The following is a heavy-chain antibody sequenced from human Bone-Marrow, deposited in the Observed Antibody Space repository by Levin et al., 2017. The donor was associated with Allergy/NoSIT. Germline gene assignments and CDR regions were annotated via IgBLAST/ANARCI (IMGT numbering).Heavy chain of an antibody. Sequence: GGSLRLSCQASGFVFNIYAMHWVRQAPGKGLEWVAVIPFDESNKDYADSVKGRFSISRDNYNNTLYLLMNSLRPDDTAVYYCARAPYSTSRGPFDTWGQGTLVTVSS. J-gene: IGHJ5*02. V-gene: IGHV3-30*01. CDR1: GFVFNIYA. CDR2: IPFDESNK. D-gene: IGHD4-11*01. CDR3: ARAPYSTSRGPFDT.